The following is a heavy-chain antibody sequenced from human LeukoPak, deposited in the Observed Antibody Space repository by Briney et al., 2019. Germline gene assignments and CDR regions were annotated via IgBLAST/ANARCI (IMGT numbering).Heavy chain of an antibody. CDR3: ARDGTRGVMGAFDI. D-gene: IGHD3-10*01. Sequence: SQTLSLTCTVSGGSISSGGYYWSWIRQHPGKGLEWIGYIYYSGSTYYNPSLKSRVTISVDTSKNQFSLKLSSVTAADTAVYYCARDGTRGVMGAFDIWGQGTMVTVSS. V-gene: IGHV4-31*03. CDR1: GGSISSGGYY. J-gene: IGHJ3*02. CDR2: IYYSGST.